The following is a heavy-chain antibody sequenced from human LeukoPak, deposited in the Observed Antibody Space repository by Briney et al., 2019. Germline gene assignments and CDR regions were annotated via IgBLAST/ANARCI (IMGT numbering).Heavy chain of an antibody. CDR2: IYTSGST. J-gene: IGHJ5*02. CDR3: ARDITIFGVAPQNWFDP. Sequence: SETLSLTCTVSGGSISSYYWSWIRQPAGKGLEWIGRIYTSGSTNYNPSLKSRVTMSVDTSKNQFSLKLSPVTAADTAVYYCARDITIFGVAPQNWFDPWGQGTLVTVS. V-gene: IGHV4-4*07. CDR1: GGSISSYY. D-gene: IGHD3-3*01.